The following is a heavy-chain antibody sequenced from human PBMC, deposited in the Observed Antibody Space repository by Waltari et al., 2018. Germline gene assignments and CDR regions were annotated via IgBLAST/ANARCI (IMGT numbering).Heavy chain of an antibody. V-gene: IGHV4-34*01. CDR1: TGSFRGYY. CDR2: INAAGGT. Sequence: QVQLQQWGTGLLKPSETLSLTCAVYTGSFRGYYWSWIRQPPGKGLEWIGEINAAGGTNYNPSPNSRVIMSVDTSRNQFSLKVTSVTAADTAVYYCARGHSSGSYANWGQGTLVTVSP. D-gene: IGHD6-19*01. J-gene: IGHJ4*02. CDR3: ARGHSSGSYAN.